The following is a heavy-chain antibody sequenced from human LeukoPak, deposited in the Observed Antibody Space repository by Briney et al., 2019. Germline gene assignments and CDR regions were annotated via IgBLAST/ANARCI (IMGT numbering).Heavy chain of an antibody. J-gene: IGHJ3*02. D-gene: IGHD2-15*01. CDR1: GGTFSSYA. Sequence: SVKVSCKASGGTFSSYAISWVRQAPGQGLEWMGRIISIFGTANYAQKFQGRVTITTDESTSTAYMELSSLRSEDTAVYYCARPYRYCSGGSCYPDAFDIWGQGTMVTVSS. CDR3: ARPYRYCSGGSCYPDAFDI. CDR2: IISIFGTA. V-gene: IGHV1-69*05.